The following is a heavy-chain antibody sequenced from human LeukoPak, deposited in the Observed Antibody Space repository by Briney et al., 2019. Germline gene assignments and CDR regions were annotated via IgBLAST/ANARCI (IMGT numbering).Heavy chain of an antibody. J-gene: IGHJ5*01. CDR1: GYTFTGYY. CDR2: INPDRGGT. Sequence: ASVKVSCKASGYTFTGYYIHWVRQAPGQGLEWMGWINPDRGGTTYAQKFQGRVTMTRDTSITTAYMEVSRLRSDDTAVYYCARGFENGWYDSWGQGTLVTVSS. D-gene: IGHD3-10*01. CDR3: ARGFENGWYDS. V-gene: IGHV1-2*02.